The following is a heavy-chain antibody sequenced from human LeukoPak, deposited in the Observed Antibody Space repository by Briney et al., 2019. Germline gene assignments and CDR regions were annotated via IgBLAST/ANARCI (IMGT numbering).Heavy chain of an antibody. V-gene: IGHV3-21*01. CDR1: GFTFSSYS. CDR2: ISSSSSYI. D-gene: IGHD6-19*01. CDR3: ARGSSGWYVRGHNWFDP. Sequence: GGSLRLSCAASGFTFSSYSMNWVRQAPGKGLEWVSSISSSSSYIYYADSVEGRFTISRDNAKNSLYLQMNSLRAEDTAVYYCARGSSGWYVRGHNWFDPWGQGTLVTVSS. J-gene: IGHJ5*02.